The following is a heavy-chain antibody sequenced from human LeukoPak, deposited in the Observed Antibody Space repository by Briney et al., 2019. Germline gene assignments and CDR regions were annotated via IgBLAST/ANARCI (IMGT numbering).Heavy chain of an antibody. J-gene: IGHJ6*02. D-gene: IGHD3-10*01. CDR2: INHSGST. CDR3: ARDITMVRGVLAYGMDV. Sequence: SETLSLTCTVSGGSISSYYWSWIRQPPGKGLEWIGEINHSGSTNYNPSLKSRVTISVDTSKNQFSLRLSSVTAADTAVYYCARDITMVRGVLAYGMDVWGQGTTVTVSS. CDR1: GGSISSYY. V-gene: IGHV4-34*01.